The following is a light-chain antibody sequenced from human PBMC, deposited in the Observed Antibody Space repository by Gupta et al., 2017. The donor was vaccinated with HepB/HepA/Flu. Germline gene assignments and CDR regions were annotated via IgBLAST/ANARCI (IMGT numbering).Light chain of an antibody. Sequence: DTVMTMSPAPEAVSLGGRATINCKSSQSVLYSSNNKNYLSWYQQKPGQPPKLLIYWASTRESGVPDRFSGSGSGTDFTLTISSLQAEDVAVYYCQQYYSTPPWTFGQGTKVEIK. V-gene: IGKV4-1*01. CDR3: QQYYSTPPWT. CDR2: WAS. J-gene: IGKJ1*01. CDR1: QSVLYSSNNKNY.